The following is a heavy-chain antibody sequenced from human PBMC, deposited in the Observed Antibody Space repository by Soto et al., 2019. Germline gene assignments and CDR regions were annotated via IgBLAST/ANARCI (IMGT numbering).Heavy chain of an antibody. J-gene: IGHJ6*03. D-gene: IGHD2-2*01. CDR3: ARGLHPDQDIVVVPAATTRHYYYYYMDV. Sequence: SETLSLTCTVSGGSISSGGYYWSWIRQHPGKGLEWIGYIYYSGSTYYNPSLKSRVTISVDTSKNQFSLKLSSVTAADTAVYYCARGLHPDQDIVVVPAATTRHYYYYYMDVWGKGTTVTVSS. CDR1: GGSISSGGYY. V-gene: IGHV4-31*03. CDR2: IYYSGST.